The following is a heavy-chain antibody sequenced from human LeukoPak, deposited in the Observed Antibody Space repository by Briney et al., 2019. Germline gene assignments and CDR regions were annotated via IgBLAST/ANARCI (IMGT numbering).Heavy chain of an antibody. D-gene: IGHD5-24*01. V-gene: IGHV3-23*01. CDR3: AKGVEMATMGYYYYYMDV. CDR1: GFTFSSYS. CDR2: ISGSGGST. Sequence: GGSLRLSCAASGFTFSSYSMNWVRQAPGKGLEWVSAISGSGGSTYYADSVKGRFTISRDNSKNTLYLQMNSLRAEDTAVYYCAKGVEMATMGYYYYYMDVWGEGTTVTVSS. J-gene: IGHJ6*03.